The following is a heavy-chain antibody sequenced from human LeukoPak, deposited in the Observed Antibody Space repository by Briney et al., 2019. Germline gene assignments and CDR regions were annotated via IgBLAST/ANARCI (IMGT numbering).Heavy chain of an antibody. CDR2: INHSGST. CDR1: GGSFSGYY. Sequence: SETLSLTCAVYGGSFSGYYWSWIRQPPGKGLEWIGEINHSGSTNYNPSLKSRVTISVDTSKYQFSLKLSSVTAADTAVYYCARICDSSGYFSFDYWGQGTLVTVSS. D-gene: IGHD3-22*01. J-gene: IGHJ4*02. CDR3: ARICDSSGYFSFDY. V-gene: IGHV4-34*01.